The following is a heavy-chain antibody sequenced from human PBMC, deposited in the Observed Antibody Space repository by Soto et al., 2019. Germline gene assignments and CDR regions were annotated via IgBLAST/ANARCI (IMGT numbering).Heavy chain of an antibody. CDR3: GRRRIAARKNPSSSSGRDA. CDR2: LHYSGST. D-gene: IGHD6-6*01. J-gene: IGHJ6*02. V-gene: IGHV4-59*01. CDR1: GDSITKDY. Sequence: SETLSLTCTVSGDSITKDYWGWIRQSPERGLEWIGYLHYSGSTNYNPSLKSRVTISVDTSKNQFSLKLTSVTAADTAVYYCGRRRIAARKNPSSSSGRDAWGRGTTVTVSS.